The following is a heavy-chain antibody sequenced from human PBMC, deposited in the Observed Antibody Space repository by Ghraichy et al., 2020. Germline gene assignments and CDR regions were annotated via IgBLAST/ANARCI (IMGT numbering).Heavy chain of an antibody. V-gene: IGHV1-18*01. D-gene: IGHD1-26*01. CDR2: ISAYNGNT. Sequence: ASVKVSCKASGYTFTSYGISWVRQAPGQGLEWMGWISAYNGNTNYAQKLQGRVTMTTDTSTSTAYMELRSLRSDDTAVYYCARDLSGGARYGYFDYWGQGTLVTVSS. CDR1: GYTFTSYG. CDR3: ARDLSGGARYGYFDY. J-gene: IGHJ4*02.